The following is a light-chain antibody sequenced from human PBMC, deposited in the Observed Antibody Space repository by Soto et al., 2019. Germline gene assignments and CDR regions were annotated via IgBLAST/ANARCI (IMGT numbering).Light chain of an antibody. J-gene: IGKJ5*01. V-gene: IGKV1-5*01. CDR1: QSISSW. CDR3: LQSYSVPIT. Sequence: DIQMTQSPSTLSASVGDRVTIACRASQSISSWLAWYQQKPGKAPKLLIYDASSLESGVPSRFSGSGSGTDFTLTISSLQPEDFATYYCLQSYSVPITFGQGTRLEIK. CDR2: DAS.